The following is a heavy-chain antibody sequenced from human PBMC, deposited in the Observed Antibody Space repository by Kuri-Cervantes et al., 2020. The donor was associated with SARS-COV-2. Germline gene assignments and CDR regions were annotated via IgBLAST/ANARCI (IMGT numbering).Heavy chain of an antibody. D-gene: IGHD2-15*01. CDR3: ARAPGGYCSGGSCHDAFDI. V-gene: IGHV3-23*01. CDR1: GFTFTTYA. CDR2: ISGSGGST. J-gene: IGHJ3*02. Sequence: GGSLRLSCAASGFTFTTYAMTWVRQAPGKGLEWVSVISGSGGSTYYADSVKGRFTISRDNSKNTLYLQMNSLRAEDTAVYYCARAPGGYCSGGSCHDAFDIWGQGTMVTVSS.